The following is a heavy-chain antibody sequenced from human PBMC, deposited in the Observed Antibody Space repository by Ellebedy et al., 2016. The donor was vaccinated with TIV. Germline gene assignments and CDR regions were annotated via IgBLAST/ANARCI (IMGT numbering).Heavy chain of an antibody. V-gene: IGHV1-18*01. CDR1: RGTFSSYA. J-gene: IGHJ4*02. CDR2: ISAYNGNT. D-gene: IGHD1-7*01. Sequence: ASVKVSXKASRGTFSSYAISWVRQAPGQGLEWMGWISAYNGNTNYAQKLQGRVTMTTDTSTSTAYMELRSLRSDDTAVYYCARDNWNYRYFDYWGQGTLVTVSS. CDR3: ARDNWNYRYFDY.